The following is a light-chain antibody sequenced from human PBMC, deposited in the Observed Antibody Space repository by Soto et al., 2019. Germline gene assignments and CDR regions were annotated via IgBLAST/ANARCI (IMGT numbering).Light chain of an antibody. CDR3: QQFDKWPIT. CDR2: GAS. Sequence: EIVLTQSPATLSVSPGERATLSCRASQSVTTNLAWYQQKPGQVPRLLISGASTRATDIPARFSGSGSGTEFTRTISSLQSEDLAVYYCQQFDKWPITFGQGTRLEIK. CDR1: QSVTTN. J-gene: IGKJ5*01. V-gene: IGKV3-15*01.